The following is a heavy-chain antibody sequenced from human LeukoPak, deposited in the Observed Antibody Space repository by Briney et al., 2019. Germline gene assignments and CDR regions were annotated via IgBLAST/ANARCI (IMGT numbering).Heavy chain of an antibody. CDR1: GFTFSSYG. Sequence: GRSLRLSCAASGFTFSSYGMHWVRQAPGKGLEWVAVISYDGSNKYYADSVKGRFTISRDNSKNTLYLQMNSLRAEDTAVYYCAKVGEEGLLDYWGQGTLVTVSS. D-gene: IGHD3-10*01. CDR3: AKVGEEGLLDY. V-gene: IGHV3-30*18. J-gene: IGHJ4*02. CDR2: ISYDGSNK.